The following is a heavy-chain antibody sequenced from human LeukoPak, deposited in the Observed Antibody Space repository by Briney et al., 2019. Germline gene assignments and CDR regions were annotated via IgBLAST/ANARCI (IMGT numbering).Heavy chain of an antibody. CDR1: EFTFSNFW. CDR3: ARDSGSCRGCAFDI. D-gene: IGHD1-26*01. CDR2: TNQDGSER. Sequence: QPGGSLRLSCAASEFTFSNFWMSWVRQAPGKGLEWVANTNQDGSERYYVDSVKGRVTISRDNAMNFLYLQLNSLRVDDTAVYYCARDSGSCRGCAFDIWGQGTVVTVSS. J-gene: IGHJ3*02. V-gene: IGHV3-7*01.